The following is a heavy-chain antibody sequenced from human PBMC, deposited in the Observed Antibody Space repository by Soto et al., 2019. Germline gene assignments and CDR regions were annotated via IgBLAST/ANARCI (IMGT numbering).Heavy chain of an antibody. V-gene: IGHV1-18*01. J-gene: IGHJ5*02. CDR1: GYTFTSNG. CDR2: INADNGNT. D-gene: IGHD6-6*01. CDR3: ARARGSSNWLDP. Sequence: QVQLVQSGAEVKKPGASVEVSCKASGYTFTSNGISWVRQAPGQGLEWMAWINADNGNTNYAQKIQGRVTMTTDTSTSTAYMELSSLRSDDTAVYYFARARGSSNWLDPWGQVTLVTFSS.